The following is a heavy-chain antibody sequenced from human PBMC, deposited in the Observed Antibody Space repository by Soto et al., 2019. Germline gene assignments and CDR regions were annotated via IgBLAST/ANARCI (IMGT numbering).Heavy chain of an antibody. D-gene: IGHD3-10*01. Sequence: ASVKVSCKASGYTFTSDDINWVRQATGQGLEWMGWMNPNSGNTGYAQKFQGRVTMTRNTSISTAYMELSSLRSEDTAVYYCARGIGWFGELWFYFDYWGQGTLVTVSS. CDR2: MNPNSGNT. CDR1: GYTFTSDD. J-gene: IGHJ4*02. V-gene: IGHV1-8*01. CDR3: ARGIGWFGELWFYFDY.